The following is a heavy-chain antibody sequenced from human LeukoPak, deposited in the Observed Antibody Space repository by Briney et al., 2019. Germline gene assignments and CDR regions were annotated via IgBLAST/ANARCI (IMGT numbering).Heavy chain of an antibody. D-gene: IGHD7-27*01. CDR2: ISYDGSNK. J-gene: IGHJ4*02. V-gene: IGHV3-30*03. CDR1: RFTFSSYG. Sequence: PGGSLRLSCAASRFTFSSYGMHWVRQAPGKGLEWVAVISYDGSNKYYAGSVKGRFTISRDNSKNTLYLQMNSLRAEDTAVYYCARGRRTGGSGDYWGQGTLVTVSS. CDR3: ARGRRTGGSGDY.